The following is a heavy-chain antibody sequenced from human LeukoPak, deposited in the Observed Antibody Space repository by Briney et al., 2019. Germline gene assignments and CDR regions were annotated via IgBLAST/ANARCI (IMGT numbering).Heavy chain of an antibody. Sequence: GGSLRLSCAASGFTFSDYYMSWIRQAPGKGLERVSYISSSGSTIYYADSVKGRFTISRDNAKNSLYLQMNRLRAEAPPVYYCARAEHNWNCPGAFDIWGQGTMVTVSS. CDR2: ISSSGSTI. V-gene: IGHV3-11*01. D-gene: IGHD1-7*01. J-gene: IGHJ3*02. CDR3: ARAEHNWNCPGAFDI. CDR1: GFTFSDYY.